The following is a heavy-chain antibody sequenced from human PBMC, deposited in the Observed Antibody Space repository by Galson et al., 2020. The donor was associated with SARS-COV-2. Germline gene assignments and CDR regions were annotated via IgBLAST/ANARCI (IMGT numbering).Heavy chain of an antibody. V-gene: IGHV4-31*03. D-gene: IGHD3-10*01. CDR2: ISYSGRS. CDR1: GGSISSGGSS. CDR3: TRSRISMIQGVEY. J-gene: IGHJ4*02. Sequence: SETLSLPCTVPGGSISSGGSSWSWIRQHPGKGLEWIGYISYSGRSYYNPSLKSRVTVSVDTSRNQFSLKLGSVSAADTAVYDCTRSRISMIQGVEYWGQGTLVTVSP.